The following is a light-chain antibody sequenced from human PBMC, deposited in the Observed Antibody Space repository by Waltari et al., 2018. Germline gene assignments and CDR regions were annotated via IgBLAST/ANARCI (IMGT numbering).Light chain of an antibody. CDR1: QNIINF. V-gene: IGKV3-11*01. CDR3: HQRRNWPGT. CDR2: DAS. Sequence: EIVLTQSPATLSLSPGDRATLSCRASQNIINFLAWYQQKPGQAPRLLIFDASKRATGIPASFGGIGSGTDFTLTISSLEPEDFAVYYCHQRRNWPGTFGQGTKVEIK. J-gene: IGKJ1*01.